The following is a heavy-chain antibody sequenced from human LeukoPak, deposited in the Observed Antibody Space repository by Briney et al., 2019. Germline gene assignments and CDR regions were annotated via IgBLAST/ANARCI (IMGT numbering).Heavy chain of an antibody. CDR3: ARDAYGGPNLDY. CDR1: GYTFTSYG. D-gene: IGHD4-23*01. Sequence: ASVKVSCKASGYTFTSYGISWVRQASGQGLEWMGWNSAYDGNTNYAQKLQGRVTMTTDTSTSIAYMELRSLKSDDTAVYYCARDAYGGPNLDYWGQGTLVTVSS. J-gene: IGHJ4*02. CDR2: NSAYDGNT. V-gene: IGHV1-18*01.